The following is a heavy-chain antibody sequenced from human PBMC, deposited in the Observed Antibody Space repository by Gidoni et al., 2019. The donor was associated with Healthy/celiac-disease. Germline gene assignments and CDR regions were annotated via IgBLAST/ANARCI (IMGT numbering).Heavy chain of an antibody. V-gene: IGHV1-69*01. CDR1: GGTFSSYA. CDR3: ARDGRIAGINWFDP. J-gene: IGHJ5*02. Sequence: QVQLVQSGAEVKKPGSSVTVSCKASGGTFSSYAISWVRQDPEQGLDWMGGIIPIFGTANYAQKLQGRVTITADESTSTAYMELSSLRSEDTAVYYCARDGRIAGINWFDPWGQGTLVTVSS. CDR2: IIPIFGTA. D-gene: IGHD6-13*01.